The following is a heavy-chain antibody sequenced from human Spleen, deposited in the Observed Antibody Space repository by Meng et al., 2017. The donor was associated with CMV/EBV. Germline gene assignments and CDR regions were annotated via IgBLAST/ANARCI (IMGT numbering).Heavy chain of an antibody. V-gene: IGHV4-34*01. Sequence: GSLRLSCVVYSESFSGYYWSWIRQPPGKGLEWIGEINHRGNTNYNPTLKSRVTISVDTSKKQFSLRLSSVTAADTAVYYCARSPIDFWSGLCWFDSWGQGTLVTVSS. CDR1: SESFSGYY. CDR3: ARSPIDFWSGLCWFDS. CDR2: INHRGNT. J-gene: IGHJ5*01. D-gene: IGHD3-3*01.